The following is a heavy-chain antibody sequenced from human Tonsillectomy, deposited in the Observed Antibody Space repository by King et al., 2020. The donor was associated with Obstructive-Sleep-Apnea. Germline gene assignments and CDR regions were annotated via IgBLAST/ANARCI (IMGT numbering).Heavy chain of an antibody. CDR3: AGGGRYYDSSGYSPD. CDR2: INHSGST. V-gene: IGHV4-34*01. Sequence: VQLQQWGAGLLKPSETLSLTCAAYGGSFSGYYWSWIRQPPGKGLEWIGEINHSGSTNYNPSLKSRVTISVDTSKNQFSLKLSSVTAADTAVYYCAGGGRYYDSSGYSPDWGQGTLVTVSS. CDR1: GGSFSGYY. J-gene: IGHJ4*02. D-gene: IGHD3-22*01.